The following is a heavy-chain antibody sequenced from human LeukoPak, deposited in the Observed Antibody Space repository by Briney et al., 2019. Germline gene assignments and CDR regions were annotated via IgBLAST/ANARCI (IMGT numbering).Heavy chain of an antibody. CDR1: GFTVTTDH. D-gene: IGHD6-19*01. V-gene: IGHV3-53*01. Sequence: PGGSLRLSCAASGFTVTTDHMSWVRQAAGKGLECVSVIYSAGSTSHADSVKGRFTISRDNSKNTLYLQMNTLRAEDTAVYYCAREAYSSGWYKDYWGQGTLVTVSS. CDR3: AREAYSSGWYKDY. CDR2: IYSAGST. J-gene: IGHJ4*02.